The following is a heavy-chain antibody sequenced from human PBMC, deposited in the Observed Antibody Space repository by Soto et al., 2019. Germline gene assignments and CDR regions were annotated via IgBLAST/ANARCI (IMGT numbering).Heavy chain of an antibody. J-gene: IGHJ4*02. V-gene: IGHV3-7*04. D-gene: IGHD1-26*01. CDR2: IKEDGSQK. CDR1: GFTFSNYW. Sequence: EVQLVESGGGLVQPGGSLRLSCAASGFTFSNYWMSWVRQAPGKGLEWVANIKEDGSQKYYVDSVKGRSTVSRDNAKNSLYLQVNSLRGEDTAVYYCARYSGSYAIIDWGKGTLVTVST. CDR3: ARYSGSYAIID.